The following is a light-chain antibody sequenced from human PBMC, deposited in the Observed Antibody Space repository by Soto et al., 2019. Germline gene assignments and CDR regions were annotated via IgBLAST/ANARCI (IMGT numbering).Light chain of an antibody. Sequence: DIQMTQSPSAMSASVGDRVTITCRASQGLSNFLAWFQQKPGEVPKRLIYGASSLQSGVPSRFSGSGSGTEFTLTISSLQPEDFATYYCLQHKSYPYTFGQGTKLEIK. CDR2: GAS. CDR3: LQHKSYPYT. J-gene: IGKJ2*01. V-gene: IGKV1-17*03. CDR1: QGLSNF.